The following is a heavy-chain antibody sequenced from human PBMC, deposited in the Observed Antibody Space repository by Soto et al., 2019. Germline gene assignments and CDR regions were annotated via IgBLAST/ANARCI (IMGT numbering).Heavy chain of an antibody. Sequence: EAQLLASGGGLVQPGGSQRLSCVASGFTFNNYGMSWVRQAPGKGLEWVSSISGSGDTTYYAASVKGRFTISRDNSKDMLYVYMNSLRAEDTAVYYCARDPVRGLGIAFDIWGRGTVLTVSS. V-gene: IGHV3-23*01. CDR3: ARDPVRGLGIAFDI. D-gene: IGHD4-17*01. CDR2: ISGSGDTT. J-gene: IGHJ3*02. CDR1: GFTFNNYG.